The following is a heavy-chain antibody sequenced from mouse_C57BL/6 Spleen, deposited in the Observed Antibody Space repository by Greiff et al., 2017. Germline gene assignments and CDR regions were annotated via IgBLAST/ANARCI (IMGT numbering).Heavy chain of an antibody. CDR1: GYTFTSYW. J-gene: IGHJ4*01. CDR3: ARDTTVIRGAMDY. Sequence: QVQLQQPGAELVMPGASVKLFCKASGYTFTSYWMHWVKQRPGQGLEWIGEIDPSDSYTNYNQKFKGKSTLTVDKSSSTAYMQLSSLTSEDSAVYYCARDTTVIRGAMDYWGQGTSVTVSS. CDR2: IDPSDSYT. D-gene: IGHD1-1*01. V-gene: IGHV1-69*01.